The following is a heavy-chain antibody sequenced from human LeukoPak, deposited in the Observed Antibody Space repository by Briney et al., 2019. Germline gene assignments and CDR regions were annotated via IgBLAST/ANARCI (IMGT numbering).Heavy chain of an antibody. Sequence: GGSLRLSCAASGFTFSSYGMHWVRQAPGEGLEWVAVIWYDGSNKYYADSVKGRFTISRDNSKNTLYLQMNSLRAEDTAVYYCAREEDYDFWSGEVYGMDVWGQGTTVTVSS. CDR2: IWYDGSNK. CDR1: GFTFSSYG. CDR3: AREEDYDFWSGEVYGMDV. D-gene: IGHD3-3*01. J-gene: IGHJ6*02. V-gene: IGHV3-33*01.